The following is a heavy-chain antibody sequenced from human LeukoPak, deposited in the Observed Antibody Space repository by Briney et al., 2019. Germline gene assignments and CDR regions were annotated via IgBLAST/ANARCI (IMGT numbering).Heavy chain of an antibody. D-gene: IGHD4-17*01. CDR3: ARAGYGDYGSVY. V-gene: IGHV4-31*03. J-gene: IGHJ4*02. CDR1: GGSISSGGYY. Sequence: PSETLSLTCTVSGGSISSGGYYWSWIRQHPGKGLEWIGYIYYSGSTYYNPSLKSRVTISVDTSKNQFSLKLSSVTAADTAVYYCARAGYGDYGSVYWGQGTLVTVSS. CDR2: IYYSGST.